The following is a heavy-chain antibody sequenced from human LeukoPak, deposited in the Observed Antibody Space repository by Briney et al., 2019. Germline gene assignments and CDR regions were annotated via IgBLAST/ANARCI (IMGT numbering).Heavy chain of an antibody. Sequence: GESLRLSCAASGFTFSSYSMNWVRQAPGKGLEWVSYISSASNTIYYADSVKGRFTISRDNAKNSLYLQMNSLRAEDTAMYYCARDGWFGDYNWFDPWGQGTLVTVSP. CDR3: ARDGWFGDYNWFDP. V-gene: IGHV3-48*01. CDR2: ISSASNTI. J-gene: IGHJ5*02. D-gene: IGHD3-10*01. CDR1: GFTFSSYS.